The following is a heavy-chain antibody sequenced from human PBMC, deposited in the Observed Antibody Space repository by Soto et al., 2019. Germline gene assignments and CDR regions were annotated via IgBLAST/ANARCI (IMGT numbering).Heavy chain of an antibody. D-gene: IGHD1-1*01. CDR2: INPIIGKA. J-gene: IGHJ5*02. Sequence: QVQLVQSGAEVRKAGSSVMVSCKASGGTFSSYGINWVRQAPGQGLEWMGTINPIIGKADYAKKFQGRVTISADKSTTTDHMALNSLRSEDTAVYYCARAWPHQGNDARNWFDPWGQGTLVTLSS. CDR1: GGTFSSYG. CDR3: ARAWPHQGNDARNWFDP. V-gene: IGHV1-69*04.